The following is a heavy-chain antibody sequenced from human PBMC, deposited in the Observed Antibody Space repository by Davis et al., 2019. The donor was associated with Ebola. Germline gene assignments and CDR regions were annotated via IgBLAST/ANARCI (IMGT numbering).Heavy chain of an antibody. CDR1: GYTFTSYA. Sequence: AASVKVSCKASGYTFTSYAISWVRQAPGQGLEWMGGIIPIFGTANYAQKFQGRVTITADESTSTAYMELSSLRSEDTAVYYCATILYPVSYYYYYGMDVWGQGTTVTVSS. CDR3: ATILYPVSYYYYYGMDV. V-gene: IGHV1-69*13. D-gene: IGHD2-8*01. J-gene: IGHJ6*02. CDR2: IIPIFGTA.